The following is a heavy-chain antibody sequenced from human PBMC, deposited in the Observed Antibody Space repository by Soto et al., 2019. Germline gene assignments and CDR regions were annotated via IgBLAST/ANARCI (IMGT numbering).Heavy chain of an antibody. V-gene: IGHV3-23*01. CDR2: ISASGDNT. CDR1: GFTFSTYA. CDR3: AHPRGYGVFDTYDI. J-gene: IGHJ3*02. D-gene: IGHD4-17*01. Sequence: EGQLLESGGGLVQPGGSLRVSCAASGFTFSTYAMSWVRQAPGKGLEWVSAISASGDNTYYADSVKGRFTISRHNSMNALYLQMNSLGIEDTAVYYCAHPRGYGVFDTYDIWGQGTMVTVSS.